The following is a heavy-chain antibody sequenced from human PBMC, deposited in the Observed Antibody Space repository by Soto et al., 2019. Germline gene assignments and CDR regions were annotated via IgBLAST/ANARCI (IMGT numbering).Heavy chain of an antibody. J-gene: IGHJ4*02. CDR2: ISGSGGST. CDR3: AVRIAVAGRFDY. V-gene: IGHV3-23*01. Sequence: GGSVRLSCAASGFTFSSYAMSWVRQAPGKGLEWVSAISGSGGSTYYADSVKGRFTISRDNSKNTLYLQMNSLRAEDTAVYYCAVRIAVAGRFDYWGQGALVTVSS. CDR1: GFTFSSYA. D-gene: IGHD6-19*01.